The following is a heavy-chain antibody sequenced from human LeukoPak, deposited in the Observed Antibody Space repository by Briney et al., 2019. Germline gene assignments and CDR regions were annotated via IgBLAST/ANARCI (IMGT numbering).Heavy chain of an antibody. J-gene: IGHJ3*02. D-gene: IGHD6-13*01. CDR2: IIPIFGTA. CDR3: ARRRIAAAEDAFDI. Sequence: GASVKVSCKASGGTFSSYAISWVRQAPGQGLEWMGGIIPIFGTANYAQKFQGRVTITADESTSTAYMELSSLRSEDTAVYYCARRRIAAAEDAFDIWGQGTMVTVSS. V-gene: IGHV1-69*01. CDR1: GGTFSSYA.